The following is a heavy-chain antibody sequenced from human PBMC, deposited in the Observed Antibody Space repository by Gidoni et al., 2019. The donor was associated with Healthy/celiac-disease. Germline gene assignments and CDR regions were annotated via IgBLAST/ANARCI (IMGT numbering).Heavy chain of an antibody. J-gene: IGHJ6*02. Sequence: QVQLVEAGGGVVQPGRSLRLSCAAYGIPFSSYALHWVRQAPGQGLECVAIISYDGSNKYYADSVKGRFTISRDNSKNTLYLQMNSLRAEDTALYYCARDRIGYYYYGMAVWGQGTTVTVSS. CDR1: GIPFSSYA. CDR2: ISYDGSNK. V-gene: IGHV3-30-3*01. D-gene: IGHD3-3*02. CDR3: ARDRIGYYYYGMAV.